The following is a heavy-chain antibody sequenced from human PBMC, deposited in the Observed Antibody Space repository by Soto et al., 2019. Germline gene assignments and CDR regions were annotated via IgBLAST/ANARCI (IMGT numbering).Heavy chain of an antibody. J-gene: IGHJ4*02. CDR1: NYSISSGYH. Sequence: TLSLTCIVSNYSISSGYHWGWIRQPPGKGLEGIGTIYQSGNTYQNPSLKSRVILSIDTSKNQFSLNLRNVTAADTAVYYCVRGKVNFDFWGKGILVTVSS. CDR2: IYQSGNT. V-gene: IGHV4-38-2*02. CDR3: VRGKVNFDF.